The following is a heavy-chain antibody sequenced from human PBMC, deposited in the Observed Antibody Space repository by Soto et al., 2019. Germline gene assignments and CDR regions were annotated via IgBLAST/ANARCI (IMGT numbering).Heavy chain of an antibody. CDR2: IWYDGSNK. CDR3: ARDDEYRFDP. J-gene: IGHJ5*02. Sequence: QVQLVESGGGVVQPGRSLRLSCAASGFTFSSYGMHWVRQATGTGLEWVAVIWYDGSNKYYADSVKGGFTISRDNSKNPLYLKMNSLRAEDTAVYYGARDDEYRFDPWGEGTLVTVSS. D-gene: IGHD2-2*01. CDR1: GFTFSSYG. V-gene: IGHV3-33*01.